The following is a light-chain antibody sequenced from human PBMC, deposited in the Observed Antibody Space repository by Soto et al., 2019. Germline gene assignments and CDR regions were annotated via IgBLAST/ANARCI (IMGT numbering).Light chain of an antibody. J-gene: IGLJ3*02. CDR3: SSHAGINNVV. V-gene: IGLV2-8*01. CDR2: EVT. CDR1: SSDVGGYNY. Sequence: QSALTQPPYASGSPGQSVTISCTGTSSDVGGYNYVSWYQQHPGKAPKLMIYEVTKRPSGVPDRFSGSKSVNTASLTVSGLQAEDEADYYCSSHAGINNVVFGGGTKLTVL.